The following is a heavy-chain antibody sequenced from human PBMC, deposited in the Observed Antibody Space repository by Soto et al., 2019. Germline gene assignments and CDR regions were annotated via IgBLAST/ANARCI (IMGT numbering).Heavy chain of an antibody. V-gene: IGHV3-74*01. D-gene: IGHD3-10*01. CDR2: VNGDGSTT. CDR3: ARGQAGSYSFDY. J-gene: IGHJ4*02. CDR1: GFTLTNYW. Sequence: EVQLVESGGGIVQLGGSMRLSCVVSGFTLTNYWIHWVRQAPGKGLVWVSRVNGDGSTTNYADSLRGRFTISRDNARSTVFLQMNSLGADDTALYYCARGQAGSYSFDYWGQGTLVTVSS.